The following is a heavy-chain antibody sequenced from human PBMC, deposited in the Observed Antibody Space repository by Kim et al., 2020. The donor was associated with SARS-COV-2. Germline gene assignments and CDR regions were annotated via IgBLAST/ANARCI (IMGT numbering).Heavy chain of an antibody. CDR3: ARYGKPYVMDV. J-gene: IGHJ6*02. CDR2: IKGDGSDT. CDR1: GFTFSNSC. Sequence: GGSLRLSCAASGFTFSNSCMTWVRQTPGKGLEWVANIKGDGSDTNFLDSVKGRFTISRDNARNSLSLQIDSLRVDDTAVYYCARYGKPYVMDVWGQGTTVTVSS. D-gene: IGHD2-8*01. V-gene: IGHV3-7*03.